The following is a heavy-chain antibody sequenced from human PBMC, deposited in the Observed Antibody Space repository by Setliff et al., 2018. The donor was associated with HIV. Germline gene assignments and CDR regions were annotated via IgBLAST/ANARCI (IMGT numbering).Heavy chain of an antibody. Sequence: GGSLRLSCAASGFSFSSYWMSWVRQAPGKGLEWLSYIGSSGTPIYYADSVKGRFTISRDNAKNSLNLQMNSLRVEDTAVYYCARDYLYYNLYNGSPVYGMDVWGQGTTVTVSS. CDR1: GFSFSSYW. CDR2: IGSSGTPI. D-gene: IGHD3-3*01. J-gene: IGHJ6*02. CDR3: ARDYLYYNLYNGSPVYGMDV. V-gene: IGHV3-48*04.